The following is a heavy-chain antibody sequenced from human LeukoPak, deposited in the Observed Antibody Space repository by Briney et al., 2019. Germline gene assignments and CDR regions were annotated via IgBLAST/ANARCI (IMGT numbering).Heavy chain of an antibody. CDR3: ARSWQLGYFDY. CDR2: IYYSGST. V-gene: IGHV4-59*01. Sequence: SETLFLTCAVYGGSFSGYYWSWIRQPPGKGLEWIGYIYYSGSTNYNPSLKSRVTISVDTSKNQFSLKLSSVTAADTAVYYCARSWQLGYFDYWGQGTLVTVSS. CDR1: GGSFSGYY. D-gene: IGHD6-13*01. J-gene: IGHJ4*02.